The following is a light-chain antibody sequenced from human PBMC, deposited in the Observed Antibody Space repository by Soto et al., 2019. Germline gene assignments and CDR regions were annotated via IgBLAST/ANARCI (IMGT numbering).Light chain of an antibody. CDR3: QQFSAYPLT. CDR1: QGISTG. V-gene: IGKV1-13*02. Sequence: IQMTQSPSSLSASVGDRVTITCRASQGISTGVAWYQQKPGKSPKIMIYETSNLASGVSLRFSGTGYGTQFSLTIGDLQPEDFATYHCQQFSAYPLTFGGGTKVDI. CDR2: ETS. J-gene: IGKJ4*01.